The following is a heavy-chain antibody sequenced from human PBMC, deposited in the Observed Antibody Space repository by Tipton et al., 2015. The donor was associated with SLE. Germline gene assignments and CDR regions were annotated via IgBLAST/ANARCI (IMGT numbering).Heavy chain of an antibody. CDR1: GGSISSNY. CDR3: ASSLDTFDV. V-gene: IGHV4-59*08. J-gene: IGHJ3*01. Sequence: TLSLTCSVSGGSISSNYWIWIRQPPGKGLEWIGYISYNGGTNYNPSLKSRVTMSVDTAKNQFSLKLSSVTAADTAVYYCASSLDTFDVWGQGTIVTVSS. CDR2: ISYNGGT.